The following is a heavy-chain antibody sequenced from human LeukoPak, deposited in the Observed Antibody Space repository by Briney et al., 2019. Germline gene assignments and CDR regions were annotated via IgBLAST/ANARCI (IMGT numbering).Heavy chain of an antibody. Sequence: GGSLRLSCAASGFTFSSYGMHWVRQAPGKGLEWVSAISGSGGSTYYADSVKGRFTISRDNSKNTLYLQMNSLRAEDTAVYYCAKTPGYSSGWPFDYWGQGTLVTVSS. V-gene: IGHV3-23*01. CDR1: GFTFSSYG. D-gene: IGHD6-19*01. CDR3: AKTPGYSSGWPFDY. J-gene: IGHJ4*02. CDR2: ISGSGGST.